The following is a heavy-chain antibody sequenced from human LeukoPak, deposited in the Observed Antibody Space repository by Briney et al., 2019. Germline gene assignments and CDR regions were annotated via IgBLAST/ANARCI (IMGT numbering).Heavy chain of an antibody. CDR1: GGSISSSSYY. J-gene: IGHJ6*03. D-gene: IGHD6-19*01. CDR3: ARVDSSGFGYYYYMDV. CDR2: IYYSGST. V-gene: IGHV4-39*07. Sequence: SETLSLTCTVSGGSISSSSYYWGWIRQPPGKGLEWMGSIYYSGSTYYNPSLKSRVTISVDTSKNQFSLKLSSVTAADTAVYYCARVDSSGFGYYYYMDVWGKGTTVTVSS.